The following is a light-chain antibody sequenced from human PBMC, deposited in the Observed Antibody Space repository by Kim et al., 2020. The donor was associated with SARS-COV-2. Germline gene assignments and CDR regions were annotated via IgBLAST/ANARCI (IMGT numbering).Light chain of an antibody. CDR2: GAS. CDR1: QTITIS. V-gene: IGKV3-15*01. CDR3: QQYKDWPLT. J-gene: IGKJ4*01. Sequence: VSPGERATLSCRASQTITISLAWYQHKPGQPPRLLIYGASTRATDLPARFSGSGSETEFTLTITSLQSEDFAVYFCQQYKDWPLTFGGGTKVDIK.